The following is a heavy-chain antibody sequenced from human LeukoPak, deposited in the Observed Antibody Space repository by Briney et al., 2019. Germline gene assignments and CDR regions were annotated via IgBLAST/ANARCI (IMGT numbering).Heavy chain of an antibody. Sequence: SETLSLTCAVYGGSFSGYYWSWIRQPPGKGLEWIGEINHSGSTNYNPSLKSRVTISVDTSKNQLSLKLSSVTAADTAVYYCARVRRGSGWYSSKEGAFDPWGQGTLVTVSS. V-gene: IGHV4-34*01. CDR3: ARVRRGSGWYSSKEGAFDP. CDR2: INHSGST. J-gene: IGHJ5*02. CDR1: GGSFSGYY. D-gene: IGHD6-13*01.